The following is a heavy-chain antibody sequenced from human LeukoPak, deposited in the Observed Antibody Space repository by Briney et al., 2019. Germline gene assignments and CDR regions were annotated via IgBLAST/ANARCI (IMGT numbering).Heavy chain of an antibody. CDR3: ARGQYSGSCFDN. Sequence: TLSLTCTVSVGPISSYLWSWIRQPPGKGLEWIGYIYYSGSTNYNPSLKSRVTILVDTSKNQFSLKVSSVTAADTAVYYCARGQYSGSCFDNWGQGSLVTVSS. CDR2: IYYSGST. CDR1: VGPISSYL. D-gene: IGHD1-26*01. J-gene: IGHJ4*02. V-gene: IGHV4-59*01.